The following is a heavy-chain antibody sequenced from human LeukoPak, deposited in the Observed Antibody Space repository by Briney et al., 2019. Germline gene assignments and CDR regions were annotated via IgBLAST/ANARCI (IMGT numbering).Heavy chain of an antibody. V-gene: IGHV1-69*05. CDR3: ARGLTLPSGDAFDI. J-gene: IGHJ3*02. D-gene: IGHD5/OR15-5a*01. CDR2: IIPIFGTA. CDR1: GGTFSSYA. Sequence: ASVKVSCKASGGTFSSYAISWLRQAPGQGLEWMGGIIPIFGTANYAQKFQGRVTITTDESTSTAYMELSSLRSEDTAVYYCARGLTLPSGDAFDIWGQGTMVTVSS.